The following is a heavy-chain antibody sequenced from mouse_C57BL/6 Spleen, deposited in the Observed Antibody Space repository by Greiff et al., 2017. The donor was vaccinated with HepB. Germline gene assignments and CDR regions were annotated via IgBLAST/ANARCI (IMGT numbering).Heavy chain of an antibody. CDR1: GFNINDYY. Sequence: EVQLQQSGAELVKPGASVKLSCTASGFNINDYYMHWVKQRTEQGLEWIGRIDPEDGETKYAPKFQGKATITADTSSNTSYLQLSSLTSDDTAVYYCARNYGSSYWYFDVWGTGTTVTVSS. CDR2: IDPEDGET. CDR3: ARNYGSSYWYFDV. D-gene: IGHD1-1*01. J-gene: IGHJ1*03. V-gene: IGHV14-2*01.